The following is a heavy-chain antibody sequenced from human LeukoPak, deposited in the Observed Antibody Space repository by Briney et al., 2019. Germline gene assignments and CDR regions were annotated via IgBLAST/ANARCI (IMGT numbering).Heavy chain of an antibody. CDR3: ATYCSSTSCPSTFYYYYYGMDV. CDR1: GYTFTSYD. CDR2: MNPNSGNT. V-gene: IGHV1-8*01. J-gene: IGHJ6*02. D-gene: IGHD2-2*01. Sequence: ASVKVSCKASGYTFTSYDINWERQATGQGLEWMGWMNPNSGNTGYAQKFQGRVTMTRNTSISTAYMELSSLRSEDTAVYYCATYCSSTSCPSTFYYYYYGMDVWGQGTTATVSS.